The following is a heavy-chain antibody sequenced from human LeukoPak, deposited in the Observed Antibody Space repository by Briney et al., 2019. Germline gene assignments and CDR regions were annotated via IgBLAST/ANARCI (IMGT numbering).Heavy chain of an antibody. CDR2: IYPGDSDS. CDR3: ARQRSVEMATIGDFDY. V-gene: IGHV5-51*01. Sequence: GESLKISCQGSGYRFTSYWIGWVRQMPRKGLEWMGIIYPGDSDSRYSPSFQGQVTISADKSISSAYLQWNSLKASDTAMYYCARQRSVEMATIGDFDYWGQGTLVTVSS. J-gene: IGHJ4*02. CDR1: GYRFTSYW. D-gene: IGHD5-24*01.